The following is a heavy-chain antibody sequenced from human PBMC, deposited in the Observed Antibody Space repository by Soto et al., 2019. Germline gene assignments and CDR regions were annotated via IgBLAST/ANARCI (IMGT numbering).Heavy chain of an antibody. CDR1: GYTLASYD. J-gene: IGHJ4*02. CDR2: ISAYNGNT. Sequence: ASVKVSCKASGYTLASYDISWVRQAPGQGLGWMGWISAYNGNTNYAQKLQGRVTMTTDTSTSTAYMELRSLRSDDTAVYYCARVGTYYYDSSGYYYRDAFDYWGQGTLVTVSS. D-gene: IGHD3-22*01. V-gene: IGHV1-18*01. CDR3: ARVGTYYYDSSGYYYRDAFDY.